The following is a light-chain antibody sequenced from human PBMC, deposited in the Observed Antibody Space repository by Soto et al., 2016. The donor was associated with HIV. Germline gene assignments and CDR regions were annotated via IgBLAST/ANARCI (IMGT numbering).Light chain of an antibody. J-gene: IGLJ2*01. Sequence: SYELTQPPSVSVAPGKTASLSCGGNNIGSKSVHWYQQRPGQAPVLVVHDDRDRPSGIAERFSGSNSGNTATLTISRVEVGDEADYYCQVSDRSTDHVVFGGGTKLTVL. CDR3: QVSDRSTDHVV. CDR1: NIGSKS. V-gene: IGLV3-21*03. CDR2: DDR.